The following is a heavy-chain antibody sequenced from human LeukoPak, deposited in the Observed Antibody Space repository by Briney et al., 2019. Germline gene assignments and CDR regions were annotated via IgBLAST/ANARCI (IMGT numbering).Heavy chain of an antibody. CDR2: IRYDGTTK. Sequence: GGSLRLSCAASGFTVSSNYMSWVRQAPGKGLEWVAFIRYDGTTKYYADSVKGRFTSSRDNSKNTLYLQMNSLRAEDTAVYYCAKDEIFGSSWTFDYWGQGTLVTVSS. J-gene: IGHJ4*02. CDR1: GFTVSSNY. V-gene: IGHV3-30*02. D-gene: IGHD6-13*01. CDR3: AKDEIFGSSWTFDY.